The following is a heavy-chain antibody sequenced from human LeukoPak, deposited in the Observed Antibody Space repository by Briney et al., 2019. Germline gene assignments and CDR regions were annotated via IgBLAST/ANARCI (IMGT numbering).Heavy chain of an antibody. J-gene: IGHJ4*02. Sequence: PSETLSLTCTVSGGSIRSGDYYWGWIRQPPGKGLEWIGNIYYSGTTYYNPSLKSRVNISVDTSKNQFSLKLRSVTAADTAVYYCARYSYAFDYWGQGTMVTVAS. CDR1: GGSIRSGDYY. CDR3: ARYSYAFDY. V-gene: IGHV4-39*07. CDR2: IYYSGTT. D-gene: IGHD5-18*01.